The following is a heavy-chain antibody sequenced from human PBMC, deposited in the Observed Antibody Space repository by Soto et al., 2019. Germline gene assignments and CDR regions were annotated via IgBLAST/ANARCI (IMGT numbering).Heavy chain of an antibody. D-gene: IGHD3-22*01. J-gene: IGHJ4*02. Sequence: ASVKVSCKASGYTFTSYAMHWVRQAPGQRLEWMGWINAGNGNTKYSQKFQGRVTITRDTSASTAYMELSSLRSEDTAVYYCVLYYYDSSGYTTNEFDYWGQGTPVTVSS. CDR3: VLYYYDSSGYTTNEFDY. CDR1: GYTFTSYA. CDR2: INAGNGNT. V-gene: IGHV1-3*01.